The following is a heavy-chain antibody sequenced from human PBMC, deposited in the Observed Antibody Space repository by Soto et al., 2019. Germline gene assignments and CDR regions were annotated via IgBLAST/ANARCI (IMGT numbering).Heavy chain of an antibody. Sequence: SQTLSLTCAISGDSVSSSGVTWNWIRQSPSRGLEWLGRTYYRSKLYNDYAESVKSRITINPDTSKNQFSLHLNSVTPEDTAVYYCVRLIGNSWLDFWGQGTLVTVSS. CDR2: TYYRSKLYN. J-gene: IGHJ5*01. CDR3: VRLIGNSWLDF. V-gene: IGHV6-1*01. CDR1: GDSVSSSGVT. D-gene: IGHD1-26*01.